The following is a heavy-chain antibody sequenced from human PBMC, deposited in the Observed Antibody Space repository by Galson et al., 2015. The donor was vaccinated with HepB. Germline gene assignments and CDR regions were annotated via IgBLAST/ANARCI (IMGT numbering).Heavy chain of an antibody. D-gene: IGHD3-22*01. CDR1: GFTFSSYA. CDR2: ISYDGSNK. Sequence: SLRLSCAASGFTFSSYAMHWVRQAPGKGLEWVAVISYDGSNKYYADSVKGRFTISRDNSKNTLYLQMNSLRAEDTAVYYCARDRYYDIDLTQNYFDYWGQGTLVAVSS. CDR3: ARDRYYDIDLTQNYFDY. V-gene: IGHV3-30-3*01. J-gene: IGHJ4*02.